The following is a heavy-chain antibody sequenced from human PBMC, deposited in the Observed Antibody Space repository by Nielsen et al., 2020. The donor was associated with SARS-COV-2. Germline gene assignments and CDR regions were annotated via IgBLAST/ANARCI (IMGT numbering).Heavy chain of an antibody. Sequence: SETLSLTCTVYGGSITTTTYYWAWIRQPPGKGLEWIGYIFYRGNTNYNPSLKSRVTISVDTSKNQFSLKVNSVTAADTAVYYCVRIDMATISVDYWGRGTLVTVSS. V-gene: IGHV4-61*05. CDR1: GGSITTTTYY. J-gene: IGHJ4*02. CDR2: IFYRGNT. CDR3: VRIDMATISVDY. D-gene: IGHD5-24*01.